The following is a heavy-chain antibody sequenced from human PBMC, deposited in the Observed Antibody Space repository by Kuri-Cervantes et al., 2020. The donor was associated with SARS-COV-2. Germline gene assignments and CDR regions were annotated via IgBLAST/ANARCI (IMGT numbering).Heavy chain of an antibody. D-gene: IGHD3-10*01. J-gene: IGHJ4*02. CDR1: GGSISSGGYS. V-gene: IGHV4-30-2*02. Sequence: SETLSLTCAVYGGSISSGGYSWSWNRQPPGKGLEWIGYIDHSGSTYYNPTLKSRVTIAVDTSKNQFSLKLSSVTAADTAVYYGARSTRVRKGFGEFKFYYWGQGTRVTVSS. CDR3: ARSTRVRKGFGEFKFYY. CDR2: IDHSGST.